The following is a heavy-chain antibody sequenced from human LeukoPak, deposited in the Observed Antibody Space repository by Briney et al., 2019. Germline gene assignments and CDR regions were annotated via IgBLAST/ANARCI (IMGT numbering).Heavy chain of an antibody. V-gene: IGHV4-34*01. CDR1: GVSFNKYY. J-gene: IGHJ4*02. Sequence: SETLSLTCAVYGVSFNKYYWNWIRQPPGKGLEWIGEINHRGSATYNPSLRSRVTMSVDTSKSHFFLRLTSVTAADTAVYYCAGGGFGISRWNFESWGQGTLVAVSS. D-gene: IGHD1-14*01. CDR3: AGGGFGISRWNFES. CDR2: INHRGSA.